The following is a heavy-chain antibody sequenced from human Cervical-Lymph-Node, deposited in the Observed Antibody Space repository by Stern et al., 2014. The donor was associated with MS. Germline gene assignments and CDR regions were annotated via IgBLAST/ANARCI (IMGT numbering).Heavy chain of an antibody. CDR3: ARGSGGPDY. CDR2: VNNDGTDT. J-gene: IGHJ4*02. Sequence: QLVQSGGGLVQAGGSLRLSCAASGFTFNSYWMHWVRQVPGKGLVWVARVNNDGTDTVYADSVKGRFTISRDNAKNALYLQMNSLTADDAAVYYCARGSGGPDYWGQGTLVTVSS. CDR1: GFTFNSYW. V-gene: IGHV3-74*02.